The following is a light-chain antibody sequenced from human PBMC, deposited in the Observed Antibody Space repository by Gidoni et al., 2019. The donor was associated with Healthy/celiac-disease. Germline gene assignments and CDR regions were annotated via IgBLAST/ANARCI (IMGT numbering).Light chain of an antibody. J-gene: IGKJ4*01. Sequence: EIVFTQSPGTLSLSPGERATLSCRASQSVSSSYLAWYQQKPGQAPRLLIYGASSRATGIPDRFSGSGSGTDFTLTISRLEPEDFAVYYCQQYGSSQLTFXGXTKVEIK. V-gene: IGKV3-20*01. CDR2: GAS. CDR1: QSVSSSY. CDR3: QQYGSSQLT.